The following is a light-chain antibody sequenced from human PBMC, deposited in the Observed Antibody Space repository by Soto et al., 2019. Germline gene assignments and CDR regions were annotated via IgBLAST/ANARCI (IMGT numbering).Light chain of an antibody. J-gene: IGKJ4*01. CDR1: QSVSSSY. Sequence: IVLTKSPCTLSLSPGERATLSCRASQSVSSSYLAWYQQKPGQAPRLLIYGASNRATGIPARFSGSGSGTDFTLTISSLEPEDFAVYYCQQRSNWPLTFGGGTKVDIK. CDR2: GAS. CDR3: QQRSNWPLT. V-gene: IGKV3D-20*02.